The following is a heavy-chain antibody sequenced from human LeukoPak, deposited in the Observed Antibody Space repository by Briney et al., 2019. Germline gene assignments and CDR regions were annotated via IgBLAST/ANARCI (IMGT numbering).Heavy chain of an antibody. CDR2: INPNSGGT. CDR3: ARVAAGTLDAFDI. Sequence: ASVKVSCKASGYTFTGYYMHWVRQAPGQGLEWMGWINPNSGGTNYAQKFQGWVTMTRDTSISTAYMELSRLRSDDTAVYYCARVAAGTLDAFDIWGQGTMVTVSS. CDR1: GYTFTGYY. D-gene: IGHD6-19*01. J-gene: IGHJ3*02. V-gene: IGHV1-2*04.